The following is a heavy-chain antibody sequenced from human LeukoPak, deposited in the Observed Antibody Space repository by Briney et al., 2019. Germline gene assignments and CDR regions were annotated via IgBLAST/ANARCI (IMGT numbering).Heavy chain of an antibody. CDR3: SREGCGATGCYTNDY. Sequence: GGSLRLSCAASGSTFSGSPMHWVRQASGKGLEWVGRIRTKATSYDAAYAASVKGRFTISRDDSKNTAYLQMNSLKTEDTAMYYCSREGCGATGCYTNDYWGQGTLVTVSS. CDR1: GSTFSGSP. D-gene: IGHD2-21*01. V-gene: IGHV3-73*01. CDR2: IRTKATSYDA. J-gene: IGHJ4*02.